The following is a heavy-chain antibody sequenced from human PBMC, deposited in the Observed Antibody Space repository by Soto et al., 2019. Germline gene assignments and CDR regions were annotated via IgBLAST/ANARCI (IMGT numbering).Heavy chain of an antibody. CDR3: ARGPSGDKVHY. CDR2: IFDSGTT. J-gene: IGHJ4*02. D-gene: IGHD7-27*01. Sequence: QVQLQESGQGLVKPSQTLSLTCTVSGGSITSDYSCWSWIRQPPGEGLEWIGHIFDSGTTYTNPSLRSQVAISLDTSKNHFSLTLSSVTAADTAVYYCARGPSGDKVHYWGQGALVTVSS. CDR1: GGSITSDYSC. V-gene: IGHV4-30-4*01.